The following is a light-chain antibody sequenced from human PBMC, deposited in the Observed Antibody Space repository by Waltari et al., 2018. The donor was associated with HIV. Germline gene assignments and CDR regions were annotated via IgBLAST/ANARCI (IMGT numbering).Light chain of an antibody. CDR1: SNDIGAYNY. Sequence: QSALTQPRSVSGSPGQSVTISCVGTSNDIGAYNYVSWYQQHPGKSPKVKIEEFNKRPPGVPDRFSGSKSGYTASLTISGLQAEDEADDYCCSYAGSRVIFGGGTKLTVL. V-gene: IGLV2-11*01. CDR3: CSYAGSRVI. CDR2: EFN. J-gene: IGLJ2*01.